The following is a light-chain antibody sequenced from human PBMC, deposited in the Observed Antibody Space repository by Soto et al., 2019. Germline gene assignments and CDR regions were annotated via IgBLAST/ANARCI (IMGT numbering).Light chain of an antibody. J-gene: IGKJ1*01. CDR2: GAS. V-gene: IGKV3-20*01. CDR1: QTIRSNY. CDR3: QQYGSSPWT. Sequence: ETVLTQSPATLSLSPGERATLSCRASQTIRSNYLAWYRQTPCQAPRRLIYGASNSATGIPDRFSGSGSGTDFTLIISRLEPEDFALYFCQQYGSSPWTFGQGTKLEIK.